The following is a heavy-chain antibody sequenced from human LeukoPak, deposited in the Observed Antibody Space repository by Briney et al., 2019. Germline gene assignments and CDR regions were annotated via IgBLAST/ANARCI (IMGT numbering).Heavy chain of an antibody. D-gene: IGHD3-22*01. CDR1: GFTFNLYG. CDR2: IRNDGSDK. J-gene: IGHJ4*02. CDR3: AKSWYYYDSSGYYLSY. V-gene: IGHV3-30*02. Sequence: GGSLRLSCAASGFTFNLYGIHWVRQAPGKGLEWVAFIRNDGSDKYYADSVKGRFTISRDNSKNTIFVQMNSLRAEDTAVYYCAKSWYYYDSSGYYLSYWGQGTLVTVSS.